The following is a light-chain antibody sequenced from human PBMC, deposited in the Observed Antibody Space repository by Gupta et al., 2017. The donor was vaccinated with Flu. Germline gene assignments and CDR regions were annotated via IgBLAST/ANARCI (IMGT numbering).Light chain of an antibody. CDR3: EQNNNCPPIFT. V-gene: IGKV3-15*01. CDR2: GAS. CDR1: RSINNN. Sequence: EIVLTQSPATLSVSPGERDTLSCRASRSINNNLAWYQQKPGQAPRLLIYGASTRATGLPARFSGSGSGTEFTLTISSLQSEDFAVYYCEQNNNCPPIFTFGPRTKVDIK. J-gene: IGKJ3*01.